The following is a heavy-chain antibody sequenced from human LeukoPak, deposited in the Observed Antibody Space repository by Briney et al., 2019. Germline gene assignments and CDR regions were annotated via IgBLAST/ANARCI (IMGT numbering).Heavy chain of an antibody. CDR3: ARIDDILTGSGWFDP. V-gene: IGHV1-69*13. CDR1: GGTFSSYA. D-gene: IGHD3-9*01. J-gene: IGHJ5*02. Sequence: RASVKVSCKASGGTFSSYAISWVRQAPGQGLEWMGGIIPIFGTANYAQKFQGRVTITADESTRTAYMELSSLRSEDTAVYYCARIDDILTGSGWFDPWGQGTLVTVSS. CDR2: IIPIFGTA.